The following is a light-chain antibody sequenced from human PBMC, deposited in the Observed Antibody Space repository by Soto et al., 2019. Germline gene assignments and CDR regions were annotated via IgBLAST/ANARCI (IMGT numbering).Light chain of an antibody. V-gene: IGLV2-8*01. Sequence: QCSLTQPPSASGSPGQSVTISCTGTSSDVGRYNYVSWYQQHPGKAPKLMIYEVNKRPSGVPDRFSGSKSGDTASLTVSGLQAEDEADYYCSSYAGSNNYVFGSGTKVTVL. CDR1: SSDVGRYNY. CDR3: SSYAGSNNYV. CDR2: EVN. J-gene: IGLJ1*01.